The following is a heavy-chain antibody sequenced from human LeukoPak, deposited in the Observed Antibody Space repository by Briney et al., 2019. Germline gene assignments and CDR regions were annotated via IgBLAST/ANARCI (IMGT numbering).Heavy chain of an antibody. CDR2: ISGYNDHT. D-gene: IGHD6-19*01. V-gene: IGHV1-18*01. Sequence: ASVVVSCKASGYTFSNYGISWLRQAPGQGLEWMGWISGYNDHTYFARKFQGRVTLTTETSTSTVYMELRSLRSDDTAVYYCAREARQGGSVAGDYFDYWGQETLVTVSS. J-gene: IGHJ4*02. CDR3: AREARQGGSVAGDYFDY. CDR1: GYTFSNYG.